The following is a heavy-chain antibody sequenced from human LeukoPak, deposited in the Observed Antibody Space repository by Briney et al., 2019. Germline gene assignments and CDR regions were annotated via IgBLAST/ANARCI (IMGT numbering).Heavy chain of an antibody. CDR2: IYHSGPT. CDR3: ARDVDRFDY. Sequence: SETLSLTGSVSGYSISSGHYWGWIRQPPGKGLEWIGSIYHSGPTYYNPSLKSRVTISVDTSKNHFSLTLSSVTAADTAVYYCARDVDRFDYWGQGTLVTVSS. D-gene: IGHD2-21*01. CDR1: GYSISSGHY. J-gene: IGHJ4*02. V-gene: IGHV4-38-2*02.